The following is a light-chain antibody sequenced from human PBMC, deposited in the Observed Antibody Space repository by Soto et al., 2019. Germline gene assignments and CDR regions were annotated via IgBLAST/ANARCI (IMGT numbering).Light chain of an antibody. V-gene: IGKV2-28*01. CDR3: MQALQSLT. Sequence: MTQSAVTLPVTTGGPASISCRSSQSLLYINTYNCFYWYVQKPGQSPQLLIYFGSNRAPGVPDRFSGSGSGTDFTLKINRVEAEDVGPYYCMQALQSLTFGQETRLEIK. J-gene: IGKJ5*01. CDR2: FGS. CDR1: QSLLYINTYNC.